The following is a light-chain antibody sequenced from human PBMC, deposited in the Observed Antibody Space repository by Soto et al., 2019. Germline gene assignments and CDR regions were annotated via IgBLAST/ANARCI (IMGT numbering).Light chain of an antibody. Sequence: DLQMTQSPSTLSASVGDRVTITCRASQSINSWVAWYQQKPGKAPKVVIYDASSLASGVPSRFSGSGSGTEFTLTIGSLQPDDFATYYCQRYNAFSQTFGQGTKVEI. CDR1: QSINSW. CDR2: DAS. J-gene: IGKJ1*01. V-gene: IGKV1-5*01. CDR3: QRYNAFSQT.